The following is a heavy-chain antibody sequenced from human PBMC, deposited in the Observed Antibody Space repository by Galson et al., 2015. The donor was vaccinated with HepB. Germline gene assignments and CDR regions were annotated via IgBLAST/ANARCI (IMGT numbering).Heavy chain of an antibody. V-gene: IGHV1-18*04. CDR2: ISADNGNT. Sequence: SVKVSCKASGYTFTNYGINWVRQAPGQGLEWMGWISADNGNTHYAQKLQGRVTMTTDTSTSTAYMELRSLRSDDTAVYYCARDVIVGASLPFFFDYWGQGTLVTVSS. J-gene: IGHJ4*02. CDR1: GYTFTNYG. CDR3: ARDVIVGASLPFFFDY. D-gene: IGHD1-26*01.